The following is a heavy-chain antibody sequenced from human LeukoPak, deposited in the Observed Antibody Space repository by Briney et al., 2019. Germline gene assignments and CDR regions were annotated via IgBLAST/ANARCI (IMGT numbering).Heavy chain of an antibody. D-gene: IGHD6-25*01. V-gene: IGHV1-46*01. CDR3: ARVPRLGPYYFDY. CDR1: GYTFTSYG. J-gene: IGHJ4*02. CDR2: INPSGGST. Sequence: ASVKVSCKASGYTFTSYGISWVRQAPGQGLEWMGIINPSGGSTSYAQKFQGRVTMTRDTSTSTVYMELSSLRSEDTAVYYCARVPRLGPYYFDYWGQGTLVTVSS.